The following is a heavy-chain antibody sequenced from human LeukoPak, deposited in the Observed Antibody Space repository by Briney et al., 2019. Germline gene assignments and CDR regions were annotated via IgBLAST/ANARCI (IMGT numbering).Heavy chain of an antibody. V-gene: IGHV1-69*13. CDR3: ARGVGIAARLFDY. D-gene: IGHD6-6*01. CDR1: GGTFSSYA. CDR2: IIPIFGTV. J-gene: IGHJ4*02. Sequence: GASVKVSCKASGGTFSSYAISWVRQAPGQGLEWMGGIIPIFGTVNYAQKFQGRVTITADESTSTAYMELSSLRSEDTAVYYCARGVGIAARLFDYWGQGTLVTVSS.